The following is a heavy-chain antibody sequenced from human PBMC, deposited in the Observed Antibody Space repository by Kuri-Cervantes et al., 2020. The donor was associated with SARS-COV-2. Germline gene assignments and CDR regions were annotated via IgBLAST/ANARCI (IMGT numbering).Heavy chain of an antibody. D-gene: IGHD6-19*01. CDR2: ITTSGDST. J-gene: IGHJ4*02. CDR3: AKDRGRDSSGWYGIIDY. Sequence: GGSLRLSCAASGFTFSSYAMSWVRQAPGKGLEWVSAITTSGDSTYYADSVKGRFTISRDNSKNTLYLQMNSLRAEDTAVYYCAKDRGRDSSGWYGIIDYWGQGTLVTVSS. V-gene: IGHV3-23*01. CDR1: GFTFSSYA.